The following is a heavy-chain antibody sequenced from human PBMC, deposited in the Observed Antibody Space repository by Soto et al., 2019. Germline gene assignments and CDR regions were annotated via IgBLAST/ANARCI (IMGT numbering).Heavy chain of an antibody. D-gene: IGHD4-4*01. V-gene: IGHV1-69*13. CDR1: GGTFSSYT. CDR2: IIPIFGTA. Sequence: SVKVSCKASGGTFSSYTISWVRQAPGQGLEWMGGIIPIFGTANYAQKFQGRVTITADESTSTAYMELSSLRSEDTAVYYCARDSGSNYGFYYYYGMDVWGQGTTVTVSS. CDR3: ARDSGSNYGFYYYYGMDV. J-gene: IGHJ6*02.